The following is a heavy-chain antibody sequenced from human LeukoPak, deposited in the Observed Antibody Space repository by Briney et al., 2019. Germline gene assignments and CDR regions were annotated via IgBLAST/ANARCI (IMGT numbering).Heavy chain of an antibody. CDR3: ARVYYSNSYDYWYFNL. CDR2: IYYSGST. V-gene: IGHV4-59*01. D-gene: IGHD6-13*01. Sequence: PSETLSLTCTVSGGSIRSYYWSWIRQPPGKGLEWIAYIYYSGSTNYNPSLKSRVTISVDTSKNQFSLKLSSVTAADTAVYYCARVYYSNSYDYWYFNLWGRGTLVTVSS. CDR1: GGSIRSYY. J-gene: IGHJ2*01.